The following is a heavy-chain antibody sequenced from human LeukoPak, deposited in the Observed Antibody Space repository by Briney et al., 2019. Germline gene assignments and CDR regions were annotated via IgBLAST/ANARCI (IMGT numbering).Heavy chain of an antibody. D-gene: IGHD3-3*01. CDR2: IRYDGSNK. J-gene: IGHJ4*02. CDR3: AKRGRYYDFWSGYYY. Sequence: GGSLRLSCAASGFTFSSYGMHWVRQAPGKGLEWVAFIRYDGSNKYYADSVKGRFTISRDNSKNTLYLQMNSLRAEDTAVYYCAKRGRYYDFWSGYYYWGQGTLVTVSS. CDR1: GFTFSSYG. V-gene: IGHV3-30*02.